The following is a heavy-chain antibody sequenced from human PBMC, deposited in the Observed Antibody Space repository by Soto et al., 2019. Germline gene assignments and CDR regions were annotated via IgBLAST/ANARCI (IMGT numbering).Heavy chain of an antibody. CDR1: GFSLSTSGVG. Sequence: QITLKESGPTLVKPTQTLTLTCTFSGFSLSTSGVGVGWIRQPPGKALEWLALIYWDDDKRYSPSLKSRLTITKDTSKNQVVLTMTNMDPVDTATYSCAHNFVVVPAATEPFDYWGQGTLVTVSS. CDR2: IYWDDDK. V-gene: IGHV2-5*02. J-gene: IGHJ4*02. CDR3: AHNFVVVPAATEPFDY. D-gene: IGHD2-2*01.